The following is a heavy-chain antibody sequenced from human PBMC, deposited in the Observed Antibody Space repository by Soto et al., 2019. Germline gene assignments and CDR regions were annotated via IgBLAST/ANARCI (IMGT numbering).Heavy chain of an antibody. J-gene: IGHJ4*02. CDR3: AATPRY. CDR2: INNNGNT. Sequence: SETLSLTCNVSGGSVSGYHWSWIRQPPGKGLEWIGCINNNGNTDYNPSLESRVTISVDTSKNQISLNLTSVTAADTAAYHCAATPRYWGPGTLVTSPQ. CDR1: GGSVSGYH. V-gene: IGHV4-59*02.